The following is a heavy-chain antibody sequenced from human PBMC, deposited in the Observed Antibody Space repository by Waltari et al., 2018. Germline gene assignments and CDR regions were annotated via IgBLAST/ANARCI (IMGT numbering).Heavy chain of an antibody. CDR2: ISSSSSYI. CDR3: ARDDSARVRSFDY. J-gene: IGHJ4*02. D-gene: IGHD2-21*01. V-gene: IGHV3-21*01. Sequence: EVQLVESGGGLVKPGGSLRLSCAASGFTFSSYSMNWVRQAPGKGLEWVSSISSSSSYIYYADSVKGRFTISRDNAKNSLYLQMNSLRAEDTAVYYCARDDSARVRSFDYWGQGTLVTVSS. CDR1: GFTFSSYS.